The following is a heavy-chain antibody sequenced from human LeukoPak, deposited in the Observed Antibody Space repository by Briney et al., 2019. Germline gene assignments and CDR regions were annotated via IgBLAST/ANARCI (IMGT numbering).Heavy chain of an antibody. V-gene: IGHV3-23*01. CDR3: AKAGRSGWYPGWPFDI. Sequence: GVSLRLSCAASGFTFSSYAMSWVRQAPGKGLQWVSVIRDSGASTYYADSVKGRFTISRDNSKNTLYLQMNSLRAEDTAVYYCAKAGRSGWYPGWPFDIWGQGTMVTVSS. CDR1: GFTFSSYA. CDR2: IRDSGAST. J-gene: IGHJ3*02. D-gene: IGHD6-19*01.